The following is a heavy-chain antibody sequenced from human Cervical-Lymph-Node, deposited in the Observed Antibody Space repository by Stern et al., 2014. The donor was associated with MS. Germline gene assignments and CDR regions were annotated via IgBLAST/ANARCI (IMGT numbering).Heavy chain of an antibody. V-gene: IGHV5-51*01. CDR3: AREAMALPYYFDY. Sequence: VQLVQSGAEVRKPGESLRISCKTSGYSFNSYWIGWVRQMPGKGLEWVGIIYPGDSDPRYSPSFQGQVTISLDTSISTAYLQWSSLKASDTAMYYCAREAMALPYYFDYWGQGTLVTVSS. J-gene: IGHJ4*02. CDR2: IYPGDSDP. D-gene: IGHD1-7*01. CDR1: GYSFNSYW.